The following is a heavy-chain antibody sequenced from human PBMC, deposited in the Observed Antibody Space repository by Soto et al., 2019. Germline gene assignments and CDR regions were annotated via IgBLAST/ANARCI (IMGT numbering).Heavy chain of an antibody. CDR1: GDSVSSNSAA. CDR2: TYYKSKWYN. J-gene: IGHJ4*02. D-gene: IGHD6-6*01. CDR3: AQGRAYSSSSLDY. Sequence: SQTLSLTCAISGDSVSSNSAAWNCIRQSPSRGLEWLGRTYYKSKWYNDYAVSVKSRITIDPDTSKNHSSLQLNSVTPEDTAVYYCAQGRAYSSSSLDYWGQGALVTVSS. V-gene: IGHV6-1*01.